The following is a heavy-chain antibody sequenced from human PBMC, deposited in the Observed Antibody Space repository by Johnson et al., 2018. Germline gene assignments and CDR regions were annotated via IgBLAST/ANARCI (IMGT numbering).Heavy chain of an antibody. CDR2: IIPIFGTE. Sequence: VQLVESGAEVKKPGSSVKVSCKASGGTFSSYAISWVRQAPGQGLEWMGGIIPIFGTENYAQKFQGRVTITADESTSTAYMELSSLGSEDTAVYYGARGTGSGYYYNNWFDPWGQGTLVTVSS. V-gene: IGHV1-69*01. J-gene: IGHJ5*02. CDR3: ARGTGSGYYYNNWFDP. CDR1: GGTFSSYA. D-gene: IGHD3-22*01.